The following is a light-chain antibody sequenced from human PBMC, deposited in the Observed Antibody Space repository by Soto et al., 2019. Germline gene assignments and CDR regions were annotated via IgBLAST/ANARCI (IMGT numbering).Light chain of an antibody. CDR2: DVS. V-gene: IGLV2-11*01. CDR1: SSDVGGYNY. J-gene: IGLJ3*02. CDR3: CSYAGSYTWV. Sequence: QSALTQPRSVSGSPGQSVTISCTGTSSDVGGYNYVSWYQQYPGKAPKLMTYDVSKRPSGIPDRFSGSKSGNTASLTISGRQAEDEADYYCCSYAGSYTWVFGGGTKVTVL.